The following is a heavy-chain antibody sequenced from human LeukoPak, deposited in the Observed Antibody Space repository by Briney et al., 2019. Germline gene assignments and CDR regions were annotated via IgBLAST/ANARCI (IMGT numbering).Heavy chain of an antibody. CDR2: IYYSGST. D-gene: IGHD2-8*01. V-gene: IGHV4-59*01. Sequence: SETLSLTCTVSGGSISSYYWSWIRQPPGKGLEWIGYIYYSGSTNYNPSLKSRVTISVDTSKNQFSLKLSSVTAADTAVYYCARDSCTNGVCYPNIDYWGQGTLVTVSS. CDR1: GGSISSYY. CDR3: ARDSCTNGVCYPNIDY. J-gene: IGHJ4*02.